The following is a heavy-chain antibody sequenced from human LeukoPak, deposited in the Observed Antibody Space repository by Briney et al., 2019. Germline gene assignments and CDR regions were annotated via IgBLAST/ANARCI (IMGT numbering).Heavy chain of an antibody. CDR1: GYTFTGYY. Sequence: ASVKVSCKASGYTFTGYYMHWVRQAPGQGLEWMVWINPHSGGTNYAQKFQGRVTMTRDTSISTAYMELSRLRSDDTAVYYCARDTDYYDSSGYYEHVFDYWGQGTLVTVSS. D-gene: IGHD3-22*01. V-gene: IGHV1-2*02. J-gene: IGHJ4*02. CDR3: ARDTDYYDSSGYYEHVFDY. CDR2: INPHSGGT.